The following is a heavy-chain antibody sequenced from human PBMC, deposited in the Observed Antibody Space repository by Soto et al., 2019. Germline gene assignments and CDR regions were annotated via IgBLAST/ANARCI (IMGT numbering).Heavy chain of an antibody. Sequence: QVQQVESGGGVVQPGSSLRLSCAASGFSFSTYAMHWVRQAPGKGLEWVAVISYDGSRKYYADSVKGRFTISRDNSKNTLYVQMNSLRGEDTAVYYCAKPPDHDFGGVAHGMDVWGQGTTVTVSS. V-gene: IGHV3-30-3*02. D-gene: IGHD3-3*01. J-gene: IGHJ6*02. CDR2: ISYDGSRK. CDR1: GFSFSTYA. CDR3: AKPPDHDFGGVAHGMDV.